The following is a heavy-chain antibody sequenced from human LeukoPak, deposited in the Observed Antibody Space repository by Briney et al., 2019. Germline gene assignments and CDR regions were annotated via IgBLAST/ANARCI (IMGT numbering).Heavy chain of an antibody. Sequence: PGGSLRLSRAASGFTFSSYSMNWVRQAPGKGLEWDSYISSSSSTIYYADSVKGRFTISRDNAKNSLYLQMNSLRDEDTAVYYCARDIGYLAAAGSGLGYWGQGTLVTVSS. V-gene: IGHV3-48*02. J-gene: IGHJ4*02. D-gene: IGHD6-13*01. CDR1: GFTFSSYS. CDR2: ISSSSSTI. CDR3: ARDIGYLAAAGSGLGY.